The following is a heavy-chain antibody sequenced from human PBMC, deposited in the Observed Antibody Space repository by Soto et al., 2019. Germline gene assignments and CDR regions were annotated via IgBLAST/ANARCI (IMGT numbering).Heavy chain of an antibody. CDR3: ATAALRFLEWFSGY. V-gene: IGHV1-69*02. Sequence: GASVKVSCKASGGTFSSYTISWVRQAPGQGLEWMGRIIPILGIANYAQKFQGRVTITADKSTSTAYMELSSLRSEDTAVYYCATAALRFLEWFSGYWGQGTLVTVSS. D-gene: IGHD3-3*01. J-gene: IGHJ1*01. CDR2: IIPILGIA. CDR1: GGTFSSYT.